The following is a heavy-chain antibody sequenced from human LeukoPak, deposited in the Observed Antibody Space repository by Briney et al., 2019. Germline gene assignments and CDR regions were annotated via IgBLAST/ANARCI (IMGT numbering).Heavy chain of an antibody. V-gene: IGHV1-2*02. CDR3: ARSGHDSSGYVLDY. Sequence: ASVKVSCKASGYTFTGYYMHWVRQAPGQGREGMGWINPNSGGTNYAQKFQGRVTMTRDTSISTAYMELSRLRSDDTAVYYCARSGHDSSGYVLDYWGQGTLVTVSS. J-gene: IGHJ4*02. D-gene: IGHD3-22*01. CDR1: GYTFTGYY. CDR2: INPNSGGT.